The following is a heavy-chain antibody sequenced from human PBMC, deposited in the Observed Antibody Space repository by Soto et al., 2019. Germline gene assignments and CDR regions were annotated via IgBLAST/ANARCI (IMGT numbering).Heavy chain of an antibody. Sequence: QVQLVQSGAEVKKPGSSVKVSCKASGGTFSSYTISWVRQAPGQGLEGMGRIIPILGIADYAQKFQGRVTITADKSTSPAYMELSSLRSEGTAVYYCAVEQQPDYWGQGTLVTVSS. V-gene: IGHV1-69*02. CDR1: GGTFSSYT. D-gene: IGHD6-13*01. CDR2: IIPILGIA. J-gene: IGHJ4*02. CDR3: AVEQQPDY.